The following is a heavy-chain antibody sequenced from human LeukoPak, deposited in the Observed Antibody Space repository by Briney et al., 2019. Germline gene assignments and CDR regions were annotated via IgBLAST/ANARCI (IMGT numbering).Heavy chain of an antibody. Sequence: PSETLSLTCTVSGGSISSYYWSWIRQPPGKGLEWIGYIYYSGSTNYNPSLKSRVTISVDTSKNQFSLKLSSVTAADTAVYYCARVGLYYDILTGYYPYYFDYWGQGTLVTVSS. CDR2: IYYSGST. V-gene: IGHV4-59*12. D-gene: IGHD3-9*01. CDR1: GGSISSYY. J-gene: IGHJ4*02. CDR3: ARVGLYYDILTGYYPYYFDY.